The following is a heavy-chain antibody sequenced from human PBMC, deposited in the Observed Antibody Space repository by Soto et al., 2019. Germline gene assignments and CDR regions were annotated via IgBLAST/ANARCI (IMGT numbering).Heavy chain of an antibody. Sequence: ASVKVSCKASGYTFSDFYIHWVRQAPGQGLEWMGWINPHTGGANYAQRFQGRVTMTRDTSISAAYMELSSLRSDDTAVYYCAKDGVGTMIVVVKPKTRSDYFDYWGQGTLVTVSS. V-gene: IGHV1-2*02. D-gene: IGHD3-22*01. J-gene: IGHJ4*02. CDR1: GYTFSDFY. CDR2: INPHTGGA. CDR3: AKDGVGTMIVVVKPKTRSDYFDY.